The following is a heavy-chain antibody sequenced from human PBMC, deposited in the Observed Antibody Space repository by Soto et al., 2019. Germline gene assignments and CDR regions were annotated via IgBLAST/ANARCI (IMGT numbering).Heavy chain of an antibody. D-gene: IGHD5-18*01. CDR2: INPSGGGT. J-gene: IGHJ4*02. V-gene: IGHV1-46*01. CDR3: AREVERGYSYGYLEY. Sequence: QVQLVQSGAEVKKPGASVKVSCKASGYTFTSYYMHWVRQAPGQGLEWMGIINPSGGGTSYTQKFQGRVTMTSDTSTSTVYMELSSLRSEDTAVYYCAREVERGYSYGYLEYWGQGTLVTVSS. CDR1: GYTFTSYY.